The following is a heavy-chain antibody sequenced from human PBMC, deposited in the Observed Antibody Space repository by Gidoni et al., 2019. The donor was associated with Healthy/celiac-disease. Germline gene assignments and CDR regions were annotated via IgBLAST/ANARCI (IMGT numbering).Heavy chain of an antibody. CDR2: INPSGGST. CDR3: ARDSHVRSIAAAGTNWFDP. J-gene: IGHJ5*02. V-gene: IGHV1-46*03. Sequence: QVQLVQSGAEVKKPGASVKVSCKASGYTFTSYYMHWVRQAPGQGLEWMGIINPSGGSTSYAQKFQGRVTMTRDTSTSTVYMELSSLRSEDTAVYYCARDSHVRSIAAAGTNWFDPWGQGTLVTVSS. CDR1: GYTFTSYY. D-gene: IGHD6-13*01.